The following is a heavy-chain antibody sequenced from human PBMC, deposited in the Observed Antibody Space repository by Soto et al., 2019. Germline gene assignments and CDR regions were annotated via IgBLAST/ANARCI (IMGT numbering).Heavy chain of an antibody. CDR3: ATTWNRGYSGYDFRRHWYFDI. CDR1: GGTFSSLT. J-gene: IGHJ2*01. D-gene: IGHD5-12*01. CDR2: IIPILGKP. V-gene: IGHV1-69*02. Sequence: QVQLVQSGADVKKPGSSVKVSCKASGGTFSSLTIIWVRQAPGQGLEFMGRIIPILGKPNYAQQFQGRVRITAESSTRTAYMGLSSLRSADPAVYYCATTWNRGYSGYDFRRHWYFDIWGRGPLVPVSS.